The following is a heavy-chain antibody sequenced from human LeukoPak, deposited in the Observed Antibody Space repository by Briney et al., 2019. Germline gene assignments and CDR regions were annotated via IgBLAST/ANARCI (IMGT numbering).Heavy chain of an antibody. Sequence: GGSLRLSCAASGFTFSNAWMSWVRQAPGKGLEWVSYISISGSTMYYADSVRGRFTISRDNAKNSVYLQMDSLRADDTAVYYCVRDRFDYALDYWGQGTLVTVSS. CDR3: VRDRFDYALDY. D-gene: IGHD4-17*01. J-gene: IGHJ4*02. CDR2: ISISGSTM. CDR1: GFTFSNAW. V-gene: IGHV3-11*04.